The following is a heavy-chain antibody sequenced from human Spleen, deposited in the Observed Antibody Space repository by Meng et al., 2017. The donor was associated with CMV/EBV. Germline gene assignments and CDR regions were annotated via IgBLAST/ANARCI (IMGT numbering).Heavy chain of an antibody. D-gene: IGHD3-3*01. CDR3: TRSDYEYFSGYPQPSAFDI. CDR2: IIPIFGTA. V-gene: IGHV1-69*05. CDR1: GGTFSSYA. Sequence: SVKVSCKASGGTFSSYAISWVRQAPGQGLEWMGGIIPIFGTANYAQKFQGRVTITTDESTSTAYMELSSLTSEDTAVYFCTRSDYEYFSGYPQPSAFDIWGPGTKVTVSS. J-gene: IGHJ3*02.